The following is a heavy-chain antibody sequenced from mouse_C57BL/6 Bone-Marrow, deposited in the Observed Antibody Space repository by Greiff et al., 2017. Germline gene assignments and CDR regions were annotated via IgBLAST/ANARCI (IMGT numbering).Heavy chain of an antibody. V-gene: IGHV1-82*01. CDR3: ARSAGSYWYCDV. CDR2: IYPGDGDT. Sequence: QVQLQQSGPELVKPGASVKISCKASGYAFSSSWMNWVKQRPGKGLEWIGRIYPGDGDTNYNGKFKGKATLTADKSSSTAYMQLSSLTSEDSAVYFCARSAGSYWYCDVWGTGTTVTVSS. D-gene: IGHD1-2*01. CDR1: GYAFSSSW. J-gene: IGHJ1*03.